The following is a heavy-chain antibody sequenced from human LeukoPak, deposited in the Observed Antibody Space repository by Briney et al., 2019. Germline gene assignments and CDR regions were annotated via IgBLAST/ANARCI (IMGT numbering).Heavy chain of an antibody. J-gene: IGHJ4*02. CDR2: IFYGGST. CDR1: GDSISSSSYY. Sequence: SGTLSLTCTASGDSISSSSYYWGWIRQPPGKGLELIGTIFYGGSTFYNPSLKSRVAISVDTSKNQLSLKLTSVTAADTAVYYCVRGVVAGKGTPGYWGQGTLVTVSS. D-gene: IGHD6-19*01. V-gene: IGHV4-39*01. CDR3: VRGVVAGKGTPGY.